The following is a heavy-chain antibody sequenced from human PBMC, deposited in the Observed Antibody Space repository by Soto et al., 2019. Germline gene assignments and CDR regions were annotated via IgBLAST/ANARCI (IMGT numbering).Heavy chain of an antibody. CDR1: GFTFSSYA. CDR2: ISGSGGST. CDR3: AKAPSRWNYNIIYFDY. J-gene: IGHJ4*02. D-gene: IGHD1-7*01. V-gene: IGHV3-23*01. Sequence: PVGSLRLSCAASGFTFSSYAMSWVRQAPGKGLEWVSAISGSGGSTYYADSVKGRFTISRDNSKNTLYLQMNSLRAEDTAVYYCAKAPSRWNYNIIYFDYWGQGTLVTVSS.